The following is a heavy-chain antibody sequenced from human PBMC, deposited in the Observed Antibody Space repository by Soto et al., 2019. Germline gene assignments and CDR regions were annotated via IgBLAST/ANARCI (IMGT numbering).Heavy chain of an antibody. V-gene: IGHV4-59*01. D-gene: IGHD2-2*01. J-gene: IGHJ5*02. CDR3: ARGYCSSTRCYWGKWFDP. Sequence: SETLSLTCTVSGGSISSYYWSWIRQPPGKGLEWIGYIYYSGSTNYNPSLKSRVTISVDTSKNQFSLKLSSVTAADTAVYYCARGYCSSTRCYWGKWFDPWGQGTLVTVSS. CDR1: GGSISSYY. CDR2: IYYSGST.